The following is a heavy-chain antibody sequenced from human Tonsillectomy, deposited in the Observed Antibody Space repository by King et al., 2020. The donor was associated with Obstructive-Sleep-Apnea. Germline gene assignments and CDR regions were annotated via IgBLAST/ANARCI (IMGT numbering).Heavy chain of an antibody. D-gene: IGHD3-22*01. CDR3: ARDEDSSDHWFFDL. V-gene: IGHV3-30-3*01. CDR2: ITYYGSNK. CDR1: GFTFSTYT. Sequence: QLVQSGGGVVQPGRSPRLSCAASGFTFSTYTMHLVRQAPGKGLVGGAGITYYGSNKFYADSVKGRFTIYRDNSKNTMYLQMNSLRTEDTAVYYCARDEDSSDHWFFDLWGRGTLVTVSS. J-gene: IGHJ2*01.